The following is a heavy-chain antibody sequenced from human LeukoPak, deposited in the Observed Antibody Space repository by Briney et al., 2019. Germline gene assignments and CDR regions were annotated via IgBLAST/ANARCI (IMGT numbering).Heavy chain of an antibody. Sequence: SETLSLTCTVPGGSISTYYWSWVRQPPRKGLECSGCLYYSGSTNYNPSFKSRVTISVDTYKNQFSLKLSSVTAADTAVYYCAKITPGEYARERFNWFDPWGQGTLVTVSS. CDR2: LYYSGST. J-gene: IGHJ5*02. CDR1: GGSISTYY. D-gene: IGHD4-17*01. CDR3: AKITPGEYARERFNWFDP. V-gene: IGHV4-59*01.